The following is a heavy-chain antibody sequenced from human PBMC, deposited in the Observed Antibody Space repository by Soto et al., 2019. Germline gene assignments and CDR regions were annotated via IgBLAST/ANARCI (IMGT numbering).Heavy chain of an antibody. CDR3: ARTRDNNINYYYALDV. D-gene: IGHD1-20*01. J-gene: IGHJ6*02. CDR1: GASVSSPTHY. Sequence: GPAKTSETLSLTCTVSGASVSSPTHYWNWIRQSPGKGLEWIGFVYYSGITNYSPSFKSRVTISLDTSKDQFSLRLTSVTAADTAVYYCARTRDNNINYYYALDVWGQGTTVTVSS. CDR2: VYYSGIT. V-gene: IGHV4-61*01.